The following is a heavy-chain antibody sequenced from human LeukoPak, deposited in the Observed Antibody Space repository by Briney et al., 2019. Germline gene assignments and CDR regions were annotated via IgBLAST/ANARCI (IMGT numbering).Heavy chain of an antibody. CDR1: GGSISSGGNY. V-gene: IGHV4-61*02. CDR2: IYTSGST. J-gene: IGHJ4*02. Sequence: SQTRSLTCTVSGGSISSGGNYWSWIGHPAGKGLEWLGGIYTSGSTNYNPSLKSRVTISVDTSKNQFSLKLSSVTAADPAVYYCARDRPYCSSTSCYDYFDYWAQGTLVTVSS. CDR3: ARDRPYCSSTSCYDYFDY. D-gene: IGHD2-2*01.